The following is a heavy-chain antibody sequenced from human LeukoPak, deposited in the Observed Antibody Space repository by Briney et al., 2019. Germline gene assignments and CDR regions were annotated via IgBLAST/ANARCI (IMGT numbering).Heavy chain of an antibody. J-gene: IGHJ4*02. Sequence: PGGSLRLSCAASGFTFSSYGMHWVRQAPGKGLEWVAVISYDGSNKYYADSVKGRFTISRDNSKNTPYLQMNSLRAEDTAVYYCAKGHVPLFDYWGQGTLVTVSS. CDR1: GFTFSSYG. D-gene: IGHD2-2*01. CDR2: ISYDGSNK. V-gene: IGHV3-30*18. CDR3: AKGHVPLFDY.